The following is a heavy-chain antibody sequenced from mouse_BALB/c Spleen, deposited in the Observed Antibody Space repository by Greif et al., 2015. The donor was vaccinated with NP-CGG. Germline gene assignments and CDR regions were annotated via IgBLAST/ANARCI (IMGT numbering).Heavy chain of an antibody. D-gene: IGHD2-4*01. CDR1: GYAFTNYL. CDR2: INPGSGGT. J-gene: IGHJ4*01. Sequence: VQLQQSGAELVRPGTSVKVSCKASGYAFTNYLIEWVKQRPGQGLEWIGVINPGSGGTNYNEKFKGKATLTADKSSSTAYMQLSSLTSDDSAVYFCARSGSLYDYEYYAMDYWGQGTSVTVSS. CDR3: ARSGSLYDYEYYAMDY. V-gene: IGHV1-54*01.